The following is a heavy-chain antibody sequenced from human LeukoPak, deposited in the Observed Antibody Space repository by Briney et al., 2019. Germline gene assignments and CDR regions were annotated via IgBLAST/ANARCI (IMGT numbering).Heavy chain of an antibody. V-gene: IGHV3-7*01. CDR3: ARVSKTYSYGYLNDY. CDR2: IKQDGSEK. Sequence: GGSLRLSCAASGFTFSSYWTSWVRQAPGKGLEWVANIKQDGSEKYYVDSVKGRFTISRDNAKNSLYLQMNSLRAEDTAVYYCARVSKTYSYGYLNDYWGQGTLVTVSS. J-gene: IGHJ4*02. D-gene: IGHD5-18*01. CDR1: GFTFSSYW.